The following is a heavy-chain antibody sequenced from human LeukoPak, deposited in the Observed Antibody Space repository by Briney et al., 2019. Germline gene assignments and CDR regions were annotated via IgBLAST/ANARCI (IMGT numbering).Heavy chain of an antibody. CDR2: IYYSGST. CDR1: GGSISSSSYY. D-gene: IGHD3-3*01. J-gene: IGHJ5*02. CDR3: ARHCADFWSGPSPRWFDP. V-gene: IGHV4-39*01. Sequence: SETLSLACTVSGGSISSSSYYWGWIRQPPGKGLEWIGSIYYSGSTYYNPSLKSRVTISVDTSKNQFSLKLSSVTAADTAVYYCARHCADFWSGPSPRWFDPWGQGTLVTVSS.